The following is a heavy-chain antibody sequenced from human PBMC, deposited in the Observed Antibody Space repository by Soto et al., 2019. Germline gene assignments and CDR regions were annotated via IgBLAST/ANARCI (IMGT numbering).Heavy chain of an antibody. CDR1: GYTFTSYT. CDR3: ARDTGNFFDY. CDR2: IGPSSGNT. Sequence: ASVKVSCKASGYTFTSYTISWVRQAPGQGLEWVGWIGPSSGNTDSARNLQGRVTMTTATSTSTAYLEFRSLRSDDTAVYYCARDTGNFFDYWGQGTLVTVSS. V-gene: IGHV1-18*01. J-gene: IGHJ4*02.